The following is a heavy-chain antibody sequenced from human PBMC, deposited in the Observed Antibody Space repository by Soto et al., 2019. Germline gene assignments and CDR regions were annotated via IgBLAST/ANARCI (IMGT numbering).Heavy chain of an antibody. Sequence: PSETLSLTCTVSGGSVSSGSYYWSWIRQPPGKGLEWIGYIYYSGSTNYNPSLKSRVTISVDTSKNQFSLKLSSVTAADTAVYYCARGFYYGSGRVSRFDYWGQGTLVTVSS. V-gene: IGHV4-61*01. CDR2: IYYSGST. J-gene: IGHJ4*02. CDR1: GGSVSSGSYY. CDR3: ARGFYYGSGRVSRFDY. D-gene: IGHD3-10*01.